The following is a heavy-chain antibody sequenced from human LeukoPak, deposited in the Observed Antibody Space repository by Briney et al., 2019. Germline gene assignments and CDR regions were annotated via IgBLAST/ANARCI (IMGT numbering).Heavy chain of an antibody. CDR1: GGSFSGYY. CDR3: ARWPSRGIARPHYYYMDV. V-gene: IGHV4-34*01. D-gene: IGHD6-6*01. J-gene: IGHJ6*03. CDR2: INHSGST. Sequence: SETLSLTCAVYGGSFSGYYWSWIRQPPGKGLEWIGEINHSGSTNYNPSLKSRVTISVDTSKNQFSLKLSSVTAADTAVYYCARWPSRGIARPHYYYMDVWGKGTTVTVSS.